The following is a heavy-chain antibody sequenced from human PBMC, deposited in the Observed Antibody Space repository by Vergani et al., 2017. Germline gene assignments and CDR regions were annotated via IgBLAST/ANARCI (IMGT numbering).Heavy chain of an antibody. V-gene: IGHV4-31*03. CDR2: IYYSGST. CDR3: ARVMYRDEASTGYRLEGMDI. Sequence: QVQLQESGPGLVKPSQTLSLTCTVSGGSISSGGYYWSWIRQHPGKGLEWIGYIYYSGSTNYNPSLNSRVTMSVDTSKNQFSLKLRSVTAADTAVYFCARVMYRDEASTGYRLEGMDIWGQGTTVTISS. J-gene: IGHJ6*02. D-gene: IGHD3-9*01. CDR1: GGSISSGGYY.